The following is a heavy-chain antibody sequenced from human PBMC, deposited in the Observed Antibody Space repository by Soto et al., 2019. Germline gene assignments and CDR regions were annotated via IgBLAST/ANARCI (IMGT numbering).Heavy chain of an antibody. V-gene: IGHV1-18*01. Sequence: ASVKVSCKASGYTFTSYGISWVRQAPGQGLEWMGWISAYNGNTNYAQKLQGRVTMTTDTSTSTAYMELRSLRSDDTAVYYCARGRSITIFGVATFDYWGQGTLVTVSS. CDR3: ARGRSITIFGVATFDY. CDR2: ISAYNGNT. CDR1: GYTFTSYG. D-gene: IGHD3-3*01. J-gene: IGHJ4*02.